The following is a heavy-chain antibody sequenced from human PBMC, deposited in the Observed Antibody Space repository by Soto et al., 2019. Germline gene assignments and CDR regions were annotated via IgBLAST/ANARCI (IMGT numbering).Heavy chain of an antibody. D-gene: IGHD2-15*01. CDR1: GGTFSSYA. CDR3: ATGIWSHYCYGMDV. V-gene: IGHV1-69*12. CDR2: IIPIFGTA. J-gene: IGHJ6*02. Sequence: QVQLVQSGAEVKKPGSSVKVSCKASGGTFSSYAISWVRQAPGQGLEWMGGIIPIFGTANYAQKFQGRVTXXAXEXXSTAYMELSSLRSEDTAVYYCATGIWSHYCYGMDVWGQGTTVTVSS.